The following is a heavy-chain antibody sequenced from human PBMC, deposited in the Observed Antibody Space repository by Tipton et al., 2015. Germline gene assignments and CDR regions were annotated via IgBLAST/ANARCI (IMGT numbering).Heavy chain of an antibody. CDR3: AREVWYNDSTGYDY. V-gene: IGHV4-61*01. CDR2: IYYNGST. Sequence: TLSLTCTVSDGSVSSGSYYWNWIRQPPGKGLDWIGYIYYNGSTNYNPSLKSRVTMSLDTSKGQFSLKLSSVTAADTAVYYCAREVWYNDSTGYDYWGQGTLVTVSS. D-gene: IGHD3-22*01. CDR1: DGSVSSGSYY. J-gene: IGHJ4*02.